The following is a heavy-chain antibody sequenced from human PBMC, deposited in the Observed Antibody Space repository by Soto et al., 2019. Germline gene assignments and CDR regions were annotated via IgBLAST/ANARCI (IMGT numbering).Heavy chain of an antibody. J-gene: IGHJ4*02. CDR3: ARAAYDFWSGYPQEY. CDR1: GYTFTSYG. V-gene: IGHV1-18*01. Sequence: ASVKVSCKASGYTFTSYGISWVRQAPGQGLEWMGWISAYNGNTNYAQKLQGRVTMTTDTSTSTAYMELRSLRSDDTAVYYCARAAYDFWSGYPQEYWGQGTLVTVSS. D-gene: IGHD3-3*01. CDR2: ISAYNGNT.